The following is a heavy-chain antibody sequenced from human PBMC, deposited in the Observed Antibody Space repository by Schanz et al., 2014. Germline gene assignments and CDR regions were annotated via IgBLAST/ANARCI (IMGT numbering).Heavy chain of an antibody. J-gene: IGHJ5*02. CDR2: ISSRGTTI. D-gene: IGHD5-18*01. V-gene: IGHV3-11*04. CDR1: GFTFSDYY. CDR3: ARDVYRSGRPFDL. Sequence: QVQLEESGGGLVTPGGSLRLSCAASGFTFSDYYMSWIRQAPGKGLECISYISSRGTTIYYADSVKGRFTISRDNAENSLYLQMSSLRAEDTAIYFCARDVYRSGRPFDLWGQGTLVTVSS.